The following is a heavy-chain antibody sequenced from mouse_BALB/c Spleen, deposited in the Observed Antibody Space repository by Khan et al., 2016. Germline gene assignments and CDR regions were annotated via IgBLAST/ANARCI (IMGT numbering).Heavy chain of an antibody. CDR2: IDPYFGST. CDR3: ASEGGNYVWFAY. Sequence: VRLQQSGPEVEKPGASVKISCKASGYSFTDYNMNWVKQSNGKSLEWIGNIDPYFGSTSYNQKFKGKATLTVDTSSSTAYMQLKSLTSEDSSVYYCASEGGNYVWFAYWGQGTLVTVSA. V-gene: IGHV1-39*01. J-gene: IGHJ3*01. CDR1: GYSFTDYN. D-gene: IGHD2-1*01.